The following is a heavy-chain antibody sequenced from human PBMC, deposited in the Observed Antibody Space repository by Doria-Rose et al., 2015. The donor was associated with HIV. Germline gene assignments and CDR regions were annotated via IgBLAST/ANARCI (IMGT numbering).Heavy chain of an antibody. CDR1: GYTFINYG. J-gene: IGHJ4*02. D-gene: IGHD3-22*01. CDR3: VRDPPYFYDSRGFLPAY. V-gene: IGHV1-18*01. CDR2: ISGYNGNT. Sequence: SVKVSCRTSGYTFINYGVSWVRQAPGQGLEWMGWISGYNGNTNYAQKFLGRVTMTTDTSTSTGYMDLRSLRSDDTAVYYCVRDPPYFYDSRGFLPAYWGQGTLVTVSP.